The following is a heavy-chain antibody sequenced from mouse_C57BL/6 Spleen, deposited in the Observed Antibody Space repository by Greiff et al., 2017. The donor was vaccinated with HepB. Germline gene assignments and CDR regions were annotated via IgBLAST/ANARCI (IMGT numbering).Heavy chain of an antibody. CDR1: GFTFSDFY. D-gene: IGHD1-1*02. J-gene: IGHJ4*01. Sequence: EVMLVESGGGLVQSGRSLRLSCATSGFTFSDFYMEWVRQAPGKGLEWIAASRNKANDYTTEYSASVKGRFIVSRDTSQSILYLQMNALRAEDTAIYYCARASYGYYAMDYWGQGTSVTVSS. CDR3: ARASYGYYAMDY. CDR2: SRNKANDYTT. V-gene: IGHV7-1*01.